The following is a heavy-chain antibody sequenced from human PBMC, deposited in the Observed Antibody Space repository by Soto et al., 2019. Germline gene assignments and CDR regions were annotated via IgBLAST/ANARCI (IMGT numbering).Heavy chain of an antibody. V-gene: IGHV1-2*02. CDR3: ATDRVAFDM. D-gene: IGHD3-22*01. CDR2: INPKSGGT. Sequence: ASVKVSCKASGYMFTGYYIHWVRQAPGQGLGWMGWINPKSGGTKYAEKFQGRVSMTGDTSITTAYMELSSLRSDDTAVYYCATDRVAFDMWGKGTKVTVSS. J-gene: IGHJ3*02. CDR1: GYMFTGYY.